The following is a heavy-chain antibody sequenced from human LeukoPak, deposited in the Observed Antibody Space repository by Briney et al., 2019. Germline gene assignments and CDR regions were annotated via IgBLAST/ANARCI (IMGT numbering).Heavy chain of an antibody. CDR3: ADSGYSYGLIDY. CDR2: ISGSGGST. J-gene: IGHJ4*02. D-gene: IGHD5-18*01. Sequence: PGGSLRLSCAASGFTFSSYAMSWVRQAPGKGLEWVSAISGSGGSTYYAGSVKGRFTISRDNSKNTLYLQMNSLRAEDTAVYYCADSGYSYGLIDYWGQGTLVTVSS. CDR1: GFTFSSYA. V-gene: IGHV3-23*01.